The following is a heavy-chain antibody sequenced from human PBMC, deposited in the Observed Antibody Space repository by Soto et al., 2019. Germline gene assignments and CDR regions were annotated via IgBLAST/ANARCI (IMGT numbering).Heavy chain of an antibody. CDR2: INHSGST. D-gene: IGHD3-3*01. CDR1: GGSFSGYY. V-gene: IGHV4-34*01. CDR3: ARGLRFLEWLPRSPFDY. J-gene: IGHJ4*02. Sequence: ASETLSLTCAVYGGSFSGYYWSWIRQPPGKGLEWIGEINHSGSTNYNPSPKSRVTISVDTSKNQFSLKLSSVTAADTAVYYCARGLRFLEWLPRSPFDYWGQGTLVTVSS.